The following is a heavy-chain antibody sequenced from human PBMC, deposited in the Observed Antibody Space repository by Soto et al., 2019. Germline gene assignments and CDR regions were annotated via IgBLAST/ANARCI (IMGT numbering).Heavy chain of an antibody. V-gene: IGHV4-59*01. D-gene: IGHD3-22*01. CDR2: IYYSGST. CDR3: ARVNYDSSGYYYFVY. J-gene: IGHJ4*02. CDR1: GGSIRSYY. Sequence: PSETLSLTCTVSGGSIRSYYWSWIRQPPGKGLEWIGYIYYSGSTNYNPSLKSRVTISVDTSKNQFSLKLSSVTAADTAVYYCARVNYDSSGYYYFVYWGQGTLVTVSS.